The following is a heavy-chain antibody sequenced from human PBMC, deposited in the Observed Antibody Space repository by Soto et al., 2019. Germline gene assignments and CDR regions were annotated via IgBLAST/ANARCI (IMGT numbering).Heavy chain of an antibody. CDR2: ISGSGGST. Sequence: EVQLLESGGGLVQPGGSLRLSCAASGFTFSSYAMNWVRQAPGKGLEWVSVISGSGGSTYYADSVKGRFTISRDNSKNTLYLQMNSLRAEDTAVYYCAWRSSGWYFDYWGQGNLVTVSA. D-gene: IGHD6-19*01. J-gene: IGHJ4*02. CDR1: GFTFSSYA. CDR3: AWRSSGWYFDY. V-gene: IGHV3-23*01.